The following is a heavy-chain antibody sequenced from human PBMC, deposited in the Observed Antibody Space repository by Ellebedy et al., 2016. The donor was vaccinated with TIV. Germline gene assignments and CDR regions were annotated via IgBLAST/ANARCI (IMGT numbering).Heavy chain of an antibody. CDR1: GVFLSGYY. J-gene: IGHJ4*02. CDR3: ARHPLEWLVGPMYFDY. CDR2: IYYGGST. Sequence: SETLSLTCGVHGVFLSGYYWTWIRQSPEKGLEWIGSIYYGGSTYYNPSLKSRVTIAVDTSKNQFSLKLRSVTAADTAVYFCARHPLEWLVGPMYFDYWGQGTLVTVSS. D-gene: IGHD6-19*01. V-gene: IGHV4-39*01.